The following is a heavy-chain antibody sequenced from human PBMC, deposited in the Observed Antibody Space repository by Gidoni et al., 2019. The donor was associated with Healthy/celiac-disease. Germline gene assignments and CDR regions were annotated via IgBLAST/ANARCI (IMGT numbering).Heavy chain of an antibody. V-gene: IGHV4-39*01. Sequence: QLQLQESGPGLVTPSETLSLTCTVSGGSISSSSYYWGWIRQPPGKGLEWIGSIYYSGSTYYNPSLKSRVTISVDTSKNQFSLKLSSVTAADTAVYYCARHLRIVVVITSWFDPWGQGTLVTVSS. CDR2: IYYSGST. D-gene: IGHD3-22*01. CDR1: GGSISSSSYY. CDR3: ARHLRIVVVITSWFDP. J-gene: IGHJ5*02.